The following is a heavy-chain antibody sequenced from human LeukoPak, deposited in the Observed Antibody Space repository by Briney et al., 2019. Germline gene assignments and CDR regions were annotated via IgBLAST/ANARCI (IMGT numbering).Heavy chain of an antibody. CDR3: ATEPSRSYSFDHLDF. Sequence: SVKVSCKTSGGTFNNYAISWVRQAPGQGLEWMGRVVTMFGIRNYPQTFRGRVNITADKATNTVYMELRSLRAEDTAIYYCATEPSRSYSFDHLDFWGLGTPVTVSS. CDR1: GGTFNNYA. CDR2: VVTMFGIR. J-gene: IGHJ4*02. V-gene: IGHV1-69*04. D-gene: IGHD5-12*01.